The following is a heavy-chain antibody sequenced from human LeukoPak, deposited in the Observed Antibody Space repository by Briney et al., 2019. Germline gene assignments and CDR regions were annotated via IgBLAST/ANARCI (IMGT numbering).Heavy chain of an antibody. Sequence: ASVKVSCKASGYTFTGYYMHWVRQAPGQGLEWMGWINPNSGGTNYAQKFQGRVTMTRDMSISTAYMELSRLRSDDTAVYYCARVVPAAIFLLDYWGQGTLVTVSS. CDR3: ARVVPAAIFLLDY. V-gene: IGHV1-2*02. CDR2: INPNSGGT. J-gene: IGHJ4*02. D-gene: IGHD2-2*01. CDR1: GYTFTGYY.